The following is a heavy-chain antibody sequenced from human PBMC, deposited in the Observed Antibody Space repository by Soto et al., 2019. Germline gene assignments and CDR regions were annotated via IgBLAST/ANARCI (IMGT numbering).Heavy chain of an antibody. J-gene: IGHJ4*02. CDR2: IIPILGIA. D-gene: IGHD3-3*01. CDR3: ARSGFGVVTHLDY. V-gene: IGHV1-69*02. Sequence: GASVKVSCKASGGTFSSYTISWVRQAPGQGLEWMGRIIPILGIANYAQKFQGRVTIAADKSTSTAYMELSSLRSEDTAVYYCARSGFGVVTHLDYWGQGTLVTVSS. CDR1: GGTFSSYT.